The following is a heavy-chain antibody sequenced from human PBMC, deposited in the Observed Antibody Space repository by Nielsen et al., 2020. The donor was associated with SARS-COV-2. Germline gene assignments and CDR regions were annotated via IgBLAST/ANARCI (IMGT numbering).Heavy chain of an antibody. V-gene: IGHV1-69*01. CDR3: ARTTLTTGDYYYYYYMDV. J-gene: IGHJ6*03. CDR2: IIPIFGTA. D-gene: IGHD4-11*01. Sequence: WVRQAPGQGLEWMGGIIPIFGTANYAQKFQGRVTITADESTSTAYMELSSLRSEDTAVYYCARTTLTTGDYYYYYYMDVWGKGTTVTRLL.